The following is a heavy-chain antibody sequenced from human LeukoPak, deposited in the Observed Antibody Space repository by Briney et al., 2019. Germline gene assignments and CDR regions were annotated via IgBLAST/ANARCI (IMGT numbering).Heavy chain of an antibody. V-gene: IGHV4-34*01. Sequence: SETLSLTCAVYGGSFSGYYWSWIRQPPGKGLEWIGEINHSGSTNYSPSLKSRVTISVDTSKNQFSLKLSSVTAADTAVYYCARGRGLGVVTALGWFDPWGQGTLVTVSS. J-gene: IGHJ5*02. D-gene: IGHD2-21*02. CDR2: INHSGST. CDR3: ARGRGLGVVTALGWFDP. CDR1: GGSFSGYY.